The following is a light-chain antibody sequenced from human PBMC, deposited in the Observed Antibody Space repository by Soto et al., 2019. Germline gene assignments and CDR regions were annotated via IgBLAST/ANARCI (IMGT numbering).Light chain of an antibody. J-gene: IGLJ2*01. V-gene: IGLV2-14*01. CDR3: SSHTSSNTHV. Sequence: QSALTQPASVSGSPGQSITISCTGTSSDIGRFNYVSWYQQHPGKVPKLMIYEVSNRPSAVSNRFSGSKSGNTASLTISGLQAEDEADYYCSSHTSSNTHVFGRGTKLTVL. CDR2: EVS. CDR1: SSDIGRFNY.